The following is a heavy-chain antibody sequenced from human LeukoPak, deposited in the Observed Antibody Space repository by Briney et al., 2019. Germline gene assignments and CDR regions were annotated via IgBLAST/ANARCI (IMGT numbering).Heavy chain of an antibody. Sequence: GGSLRLSCAASGFTFSSYAMHWVRQAPGKGLEWVSVIYSGGSTYYADSVKGRFTISRDNSKNTLYLQMNSLRAEDTAVYYCAKPVRRGYCSGGSCSLYYYYYYMDVWGKGTTVTVSS. D-gene: IGHD2-15*01. J-gene: IGHJ6*03. CDR2: IYSGGST. CDR3: AKPVRRGYCSGGSCSLYYYYYYMDV. CDR1: GFTFSSYA. V-gene: IGHV3-23*03.